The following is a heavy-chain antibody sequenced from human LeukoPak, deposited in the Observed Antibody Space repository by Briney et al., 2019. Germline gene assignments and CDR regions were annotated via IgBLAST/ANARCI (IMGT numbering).Heavy chain of an antibody. J-gene: IGHJ5*02. CDR2: FDPEDGET. CDR1: GYTLTQLS. D-gene: IGHD3-22*01. V-gene: IGHV1-24*01. Sequence: ASVKVSCKVSGYTLTQLSMHWVRQAPGKGVEWRGGFDPEDGETIYAQKFQGRVTMPEDTSTDTAYMQLSTLRSEDTAVYSCATHHYYYDRYSFDPWGQGTLVTVSS. CDR3: ATHHYYYDRYSFDP.